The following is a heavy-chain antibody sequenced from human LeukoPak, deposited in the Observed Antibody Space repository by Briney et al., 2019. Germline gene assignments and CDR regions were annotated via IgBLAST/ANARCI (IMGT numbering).Heavy chain of an antibody. CDR1: GFTFDDYA. J-gene: IGHJ3*02. CDR3: AKDTNYDSSGYDXFDX. CDR2: ISWNSGSI. Sequence: GGSLRLSCAASGFTFDDYAMHWVRQAPGKGLEWVSGISWNSGSIGYADSVKGRFTISRDNAKNSLYLQMNSLRAEDMALYYCAKDTNYDSSGYDXFDXXGQGTMVTVXX. V-gene: IGHV3-9*03. D-gene: IGHD3-22*01.